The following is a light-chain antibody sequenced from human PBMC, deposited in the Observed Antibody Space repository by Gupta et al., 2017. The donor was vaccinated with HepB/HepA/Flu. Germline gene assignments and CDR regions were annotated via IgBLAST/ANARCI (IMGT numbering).Light chain of an antibody. J-gene: IGLJ2*01. CDR2: QDS. V-gene: IGLV3-1*01. Sequence: SSELTQPPSVSVSPGQTASITCSGDKLGDKYACWYLQKPGQSPVLVIYQDSKRPSGIPERFSGSNSGNTATLTISGTQAMDEADYYCQAWDSSTSVVFGGGTKLTVL. CDR3: QAWDSSTSVV. CDR1: KLGDKY.